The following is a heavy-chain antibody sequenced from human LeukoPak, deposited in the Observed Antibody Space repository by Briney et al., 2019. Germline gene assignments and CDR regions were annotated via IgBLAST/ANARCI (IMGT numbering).Heavy chain of an antibody. J-gene: IGHJ4*02. D-gene: IGHD3-22*01. CDR3: AKGSAYYYDSSGYFGDFFDY. CDR1: GFTFSSYA. V-gene: IGHV3-23*01. CDR2: ISGSGGST. Sequence: GGSLRLSCAASGFTFSSYAMSWVRQAPGKGLEWVSAISGSGGSTYYADSVKGRFTISRDNSKNTLYLQMNSLRAEDTAVYYCAKGSAYYYDSSGYFGDFFDYWGQGTLVTVSS.